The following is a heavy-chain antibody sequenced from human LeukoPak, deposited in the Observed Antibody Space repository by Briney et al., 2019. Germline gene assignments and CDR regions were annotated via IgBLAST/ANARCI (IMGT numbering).Heavy chain of an antibody. CDR1: GGSISSGSYD. J-gene: IGHJ5*02. CDR2: IYTSGST. Sequence: PSETLSLTCTVSGGSISSGSYDWSWLRQPAGTGLEWIGRIYTSGSTNYNPSLKSRVTISVDTSKNQFSLKLSSVTAADTAVYYCGRGLRAYYDSSGNGNWFDPWGQGTLVTVSS. CDR3: GRGLRAYYDSSGNGNWFDP. V-gene: IGHV4-61*02. D-gene: IGHD3-22*01.